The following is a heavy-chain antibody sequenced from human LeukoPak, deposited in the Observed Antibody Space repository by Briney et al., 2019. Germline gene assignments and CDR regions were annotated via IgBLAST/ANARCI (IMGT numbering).Heavy chain of an antibody. CDR2: ISAYNGNT. J-gene: IGHJ4*02. D-gene: IGHD6-13*01. CDR3: ARDPPRRQLVGQYYFDY. V-gene: IGHV1-18*01. CDR1: GYTFTSYG. Sequence: ASVKVSCKASGYTFTSYGISWVRQATGQGLEWMGWISAYNGNTNYAQKLQGRVTMTTDTSTSTAYMELRSLRSDDTAVYYCARDPPRRQLVGQYYFDYWGQGTLVTVSS.